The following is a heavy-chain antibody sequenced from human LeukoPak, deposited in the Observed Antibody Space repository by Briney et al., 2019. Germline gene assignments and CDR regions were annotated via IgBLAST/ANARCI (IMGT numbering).Heavy chain of an antibody. D-gene: IGHD3-22*01. V-gene: IGHV4-39*01. CDR2: IYYSGST. CDR3: ARRASSGYYRRYFDY. Sequence: SETLSPTCTVSGGSISSSSYYWGWIRQPPGKGLEWIGSIYYSGSTYYNPSLKSRVTISVDTSKNQFSLKLSSVTATDTAVYYCARRASSGYYRRYFDYWGQGTLVTVSS. CDR1: GGSISSSSYY. J-gene: IGHJ4*02.